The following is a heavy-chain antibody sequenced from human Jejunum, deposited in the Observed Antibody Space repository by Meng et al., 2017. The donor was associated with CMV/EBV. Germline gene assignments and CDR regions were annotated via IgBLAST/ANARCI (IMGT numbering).Heavy chain of an antibody. CDR1: Y. CDR2: LYSGGTT. V-gene: IGHV3-53*01. D-gene: IGHD2-15*01. CDR3: AREGTGYCSSSSCPEGLGVFDI. Sequence: YMGWVRQRPGKVLGWVSVLYSGGTTYYADSVKGRFTISRDNSKNTLYLQMNSLRAEDTAVYYCAREGTGYCSSSSCPEGLGVFDIWGQGTMVTVSS. J-gene: IGHJ3*02.